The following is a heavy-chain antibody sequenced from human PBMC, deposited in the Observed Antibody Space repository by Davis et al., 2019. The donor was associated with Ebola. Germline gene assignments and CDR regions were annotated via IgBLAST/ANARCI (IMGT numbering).Heavy chain of an antibody. CDR3: AREEAYYDFWSGYLDY. D-gene: IGHD3-3*01. CDR2: IYYSGST. CDR1: GGSISSSSYY. V-gene: IGHV4-39*02. J-gene: IGHJ4*02. Sequence: MPSETLSLTCTVSGGSISSSSYYWGWIRQPPGKGLEWIGSIYYSGSTYYNPSLKSRVTISVDTSKNQFSLKLSSVTAADTAVYYCAREEAYYDFWSGYLDYWGQGTLVTVSS.